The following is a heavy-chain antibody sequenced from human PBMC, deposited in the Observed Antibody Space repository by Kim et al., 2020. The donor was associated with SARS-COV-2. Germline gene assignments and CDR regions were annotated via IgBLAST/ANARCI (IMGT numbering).Heavy chain of an antibody. CDR1: GGSISSSNW. J-gene: IGHJ6*02. CDR3: ARDLTTYYYGSGSYFPSSLYYYYGMDV. Sequence: SETLSLTCAVSGGSISSSNWWSWVRQPPGKGLEWIGEIYHSGSTNYNPSLKSRVTISVDKSKNQFSLKLSSVTAADTAVYYCARDLTTYYYGSGSYFPSSLYYYYGMDVWGQGTTVTVSS. CDR2: IYHSGST. V-gene: IGHV4-4*02. D-gene: IGHD3-10*01.